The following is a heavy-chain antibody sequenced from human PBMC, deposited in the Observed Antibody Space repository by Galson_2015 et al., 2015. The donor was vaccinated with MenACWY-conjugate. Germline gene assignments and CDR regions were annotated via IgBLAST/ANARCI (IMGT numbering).Heavy chain of an antibody. CDR1: GFRFSSQW. Sequence: SLRLSCAASGFRFSSQWLSWVRQAPGKGPECVASINEDGSDKSYMDSAKGRFTISRDNAQNSLSLQMNSLSVEDTAVYYCARGGNWGHGTLVTVSS. CDR3: ARGGN. J-gene: IGHJ4*01. CDR2: INEDGSDK. D-gene: IGHD4-23*01. V-gene: IGHV3-7*03.